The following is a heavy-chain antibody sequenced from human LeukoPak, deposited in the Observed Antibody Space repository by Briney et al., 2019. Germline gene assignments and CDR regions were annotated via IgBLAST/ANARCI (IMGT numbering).Heavy chain of an antibody. CDR3: ARPVAGDGTAAAQFDY. V-gene: IGHV1-2*02. CDR2: INPNSGGT. Sequence: ASVKVSCKASGYTFTGYYMHWVRQAPGQGLECMGWINPNSGGTNYAQKFQGRVTMTRDTSISTAYMELSRLRSDDTAVYYCARPVAGDGTAAAQFDYWGQGTLVTVSS. CDR1: GYTFTGYY. D-gene: IGHD6-13*01. J-gene: IGHJ4*02.